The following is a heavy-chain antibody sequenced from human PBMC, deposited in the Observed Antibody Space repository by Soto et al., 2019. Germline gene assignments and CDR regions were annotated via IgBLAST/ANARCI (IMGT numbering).Heavy chain of an antibody. CDR3: ARDSSIYSYGYRGGLRLDYYYYMDV. CDR2: IYYSGST. V-gene: IGHV4-59*01. D-gene: IGHD5-18*01. Sequence: QVQLQESGPGLVKPSETLSLTCTVSGGSISSYYWSWIRQPPGKGLEWIGYIYYSGSTNYNPSLKSRGTISVDTSKNQFSLKLSSVTAADTAVYYCARDSSIYSYGYRGGLRLDYYYYMDVWGKGTTVTVSS. CDR1: GGSISSYY. J-gene: IGHJ6*03.